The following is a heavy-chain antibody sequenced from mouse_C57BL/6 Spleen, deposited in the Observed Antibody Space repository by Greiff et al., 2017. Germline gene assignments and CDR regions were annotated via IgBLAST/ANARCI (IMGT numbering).Heavy chain of an antibody. CDR3: ARGGVTTVVADYAMDY. CDR1: GYTFTSYW. J-gene: IGHJ4*01. CDR2: IDPSDSET. Sequence: QVQLQQPGAELVRPGSSVKLSCKASGYTFTSYWMHWVKQRPIQGLEWIGNIDPSDSETHYNEKFKDKATLTVDKSSSTAYMQLSSLTSEDSAVYYCARGGVTTVVADYAMDYWGKGTSVTVSS. V-gene: IGHV1-52*01. D-gene: IGHD1-1*01.